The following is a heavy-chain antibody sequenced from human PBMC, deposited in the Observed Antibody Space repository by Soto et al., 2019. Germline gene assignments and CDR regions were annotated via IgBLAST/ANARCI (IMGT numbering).Heavy chain of an antibody. D-gene: IGHD5-18*01. Sequence: SKTRSQTCTVYDGSTSSYYWSWIRQPPEKGLEWIGEINHSGSTNYNPSLKSRVTISVDTSKNQFSLKLSSVTAADTAVYYCARGRPAVVFEDTATADFDIWGQGTTVIVSS. J-gene: IGHJ3*02. V-gene: IGHV4-34*01. CDR2: INHSGST. CDR3: ARGRPAVVFEDTATADFDI. CDR1: DGSTSSYY.